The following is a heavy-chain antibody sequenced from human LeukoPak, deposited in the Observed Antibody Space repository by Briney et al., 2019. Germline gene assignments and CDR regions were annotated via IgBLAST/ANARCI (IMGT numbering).Heavy chain of an antibody. CDR2: INPNSGGT. V-gene: IGHV1-2*06. D-gene: IGHD6-13*01. CDR3: ARPRRGSSWYDY. CDR1: GYTFTGYY. Sequence: GASVKVSCKASGYTFTGYYMHWGRQAPGQGLEWMGRINPNSGGTNYAQKFQGRVTMTRDTSISTAYMERSRLRSADTAVYYCARPRRGSSWYDYWGQGTLVTVSS. J-gene: IGHJ4*02.